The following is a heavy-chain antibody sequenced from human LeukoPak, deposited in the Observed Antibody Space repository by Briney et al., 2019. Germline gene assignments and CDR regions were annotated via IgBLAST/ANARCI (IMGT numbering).Heavy chain of an antibody. CDR2: ISAYNGNT. Sequence: ASEKVSCKASGYTFTSYGIFWVRLAPGQGLEGTGWISAYNGNTNYAQKLQGRVTMTTDTSTSTAYMELRSLRSDDTAVYYCARGCSSTSCFDYYYYGMDVWGQGTTVTVSS. D-gene: IGHD2-2*01. CDR1: GYTFTSYG. J-gene: IGHJ6*02. CDR3: ARGCSSTSCFDYYYYGMDV. V-gene: IGHV1-18*01.